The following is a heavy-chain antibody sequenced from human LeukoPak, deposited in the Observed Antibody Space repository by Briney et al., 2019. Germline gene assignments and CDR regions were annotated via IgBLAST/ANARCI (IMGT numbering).Heavy chain of an antibody. D-gene: IGHD6-13*01. J-gene: IGHJ4*02. V-gene: IGHV3-11*06. Sequence: SGGSLRLSCAASGFTFSDYYMSWVRQAPGEGLGWVSYIKSSSSYTNYADSVKGRFTISRDNAKNSLYLQMNSLRAEDTAVYYCAREGGFYSSSWYFDYWGQGTLVTVSS. CDR2: IKSSSSYT. CDR1: GFTFSDYY. CDR3: AREGGFYSSSWYFDY.